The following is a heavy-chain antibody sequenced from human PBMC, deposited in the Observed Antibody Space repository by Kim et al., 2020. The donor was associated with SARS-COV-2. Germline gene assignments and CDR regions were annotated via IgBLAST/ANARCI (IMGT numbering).Heavy chain of an antibody. Sequence: PSGGSTSYAQKFQGRVTMTRDTSTSTVYMELSSLRSEDTAVYYCARDLLWWSQGTLVTVSS. V-gene: IGHV1-46*01. D-gene: IGHD3-10*01. J-gene: IGHJ4*02. CDR3: ARDLLW. CDR2: PSGGST.